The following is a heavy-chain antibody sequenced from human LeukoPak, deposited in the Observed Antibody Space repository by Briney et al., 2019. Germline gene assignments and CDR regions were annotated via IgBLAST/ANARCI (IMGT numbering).Heavy chain of an antibody. J-gene: IGHJ3*01. V-gene: IGHV3-23*01. CDR1: GFAFRNYA. CDR3: GKDPNGDYVGAFDF. D-gene: IGHD4-17*01. Sequence: PGRSLRLSCVGSGFAFRNYAMTWVRQAPGKGPEWVSSITGSGATITYAASVKGRFTISRDNSVDTLYLQMNRLSAEDTAVYYCGKDPNGDYVGAFDFWGLGTRVTVSS. CDR2: ITGSGATI.